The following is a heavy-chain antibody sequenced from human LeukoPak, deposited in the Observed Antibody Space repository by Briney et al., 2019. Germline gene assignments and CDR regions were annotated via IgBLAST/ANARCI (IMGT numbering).Heavy chain of an antibody. J-gene: IGHJ5*02. V-gene: IGHV4-38-2*01. D-gene: IGHD2-2*01. Sequence: SETLSLTCAVSGYSITSGYYWGWIRQPPGKGLEWIGSIYHSGTTYYNPSLKSRVSISVDTSKIQFSLRLSSVTAADTAMYYCARGQLTCCSSTSCYGSTWFDPWGQGTLVTVSS. CDR3: ARGQLTCCSSTSCYGSTWFDP. CDR2: IYHSGTT. CDR1: GYSITSGYY.